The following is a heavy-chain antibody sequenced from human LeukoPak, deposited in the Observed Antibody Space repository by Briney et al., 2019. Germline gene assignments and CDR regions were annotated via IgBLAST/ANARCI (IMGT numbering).Heavy chain of an antibody. D-gene: IGHD6-13*01. Sequence: GGSLRLSCAASGSTFSDYYMSWIRQAPGKGLEWVSDISSSSSYTNYADSAKGRFTISRDNAKNSLYLQMNSLRAEDTAVYYCARDGGAAAGTFEYYFDYWGQGTLVTVSS. CDR3: ARDGGAAAGTFEYYFDY. J-gene: IGHJ4*02. CDR1: GSTFSDYY. CDR2: ISSSSSYT. V-gene: IGHV3-11*06.